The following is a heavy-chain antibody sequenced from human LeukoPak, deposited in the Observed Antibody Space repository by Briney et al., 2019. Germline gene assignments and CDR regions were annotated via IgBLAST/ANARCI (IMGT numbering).Heavy chain of an antibody. J-gene: IGHJ6*03. V-gene: IGHV3-20*04. CDR2: INWNGGSI. D-gene: IGHD5-12*01. CDR1: GFTFDDYG. Sequence: GGSLRLSCVASGFTFDDYGVSWVRQAPGKGLEWVSGINWNGGSIHYVDSVKGRFTISRDNAKNSLYLQMNSLRAEDTALYYCARGNSGYDPDYYYYMDVWGKGTTVTVSS. CDR3: ARGNSGYDPDYYYYMDV.